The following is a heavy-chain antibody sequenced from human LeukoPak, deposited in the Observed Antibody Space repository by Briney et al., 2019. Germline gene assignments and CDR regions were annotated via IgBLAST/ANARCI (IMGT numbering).Heavy chain of an antibody. CDR3: VRDLGGRSSH. CDR2: SNEDGSTT. J-gene: IGHJ4*02. Sequence: SGGSLRLSCAASGFTFSSNWMHWVRQAPGKGLVWVSRSNEDGSTTNYADSVKGRFTISRDNAKNTLYLQMNSLTAEDTAVYYCVRDLGGRSSHWGQGTLVTVSS. V-gene: IGHV3-74*01. CDR1: GFTFSSNW. D-gene: IGHD1-26*01.